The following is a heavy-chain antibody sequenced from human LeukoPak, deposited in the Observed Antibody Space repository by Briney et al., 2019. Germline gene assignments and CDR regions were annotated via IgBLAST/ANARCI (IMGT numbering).Heavy chain of an antibody. CDR1: GGTFSSYA. J-gene: IGHJ3*02. Sequence: SVNVSCKASGGTFSSYAISWVRQAPGQGLEWMGGIIPIFGTANYAQKFQGRVTITADESTSTAYMELSSLRSEDTAVYYCATFIPHYYDSSGYYVSAFDIWGQGTMVTVSS. CDR3: ATFIPHYYDSSGYYVSAFDI. V-gene: IGHV1-69*13. D-gene: IGHD3-22*01. CDR2: IIPIFGTA.